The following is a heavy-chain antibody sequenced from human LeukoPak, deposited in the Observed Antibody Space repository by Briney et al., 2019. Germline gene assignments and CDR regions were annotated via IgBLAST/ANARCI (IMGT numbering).Heavy chain of an antibody. V-gene: IGHV4-4*07. D-gene: IGHD2-15*01. CDR1: GGSISSYY. CDR2: IYTSGST. CDR3: ARSIVVVAQLGYYYYYMDV. Sequence: PWETLSLTCTVSGGSISSYYWSWIRQPAGKGLEWIGRIYTSGSTNYNPSLKSRVTISVDTSKNQFSLKLSSVTAADTAVYYCARSIVVVAQLGYYYYYMDVWGKGTTVTISS. J-gene: IGHJ6*03.